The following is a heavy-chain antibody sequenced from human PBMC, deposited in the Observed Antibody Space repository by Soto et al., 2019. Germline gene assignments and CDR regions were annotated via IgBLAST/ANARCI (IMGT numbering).Heavy chain of an antibody. CDR1: GGSFSGYY. CDR3: ARGRWLRQSFDY. J-gene: IGHJ4*02. Sequence: QVQLEQWGAGLLKPSETLSLTCAVYGGSFSGYYWSWIRQPPGKGLEWIGEINNSGSTNYNPPLTGRVTISVDTSKNQCSLNLYSVTAADTAVYYCARGRWLRQSFDYWGQGTLVTVSS. D-gene: IGHD5-12*01. CDR2: INNSGST. V-gene: IGHV4-34*02.